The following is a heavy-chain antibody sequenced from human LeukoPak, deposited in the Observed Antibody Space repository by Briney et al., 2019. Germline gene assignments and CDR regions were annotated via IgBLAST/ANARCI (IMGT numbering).Heavy chain of an antibody. D-gene: IGHD2-2*01. CDR2: IGSVSSPI. CDR3: ARLPVPRYCSSTSCEIDDY. CDR1: GLTFSSDA. J-gene: IGHJ4*02. V-gene: IGHV3-48*04. Sequence: GGSLRLSCAASGLTFSSDAMTWVRQAPGKGLEWIAYIGSVSSPIFYANSVKGRFTISRDNAKNSLYLQMNSLRAEDTAVYYCARLPVPRYCSSTSCEIDDYWGQGTLVTVSS.